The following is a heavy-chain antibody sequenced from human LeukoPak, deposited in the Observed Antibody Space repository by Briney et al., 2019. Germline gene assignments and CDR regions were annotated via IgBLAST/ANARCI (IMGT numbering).Heavy chain of an antibody. V-gene: IGHV1-18*01. CDR1: GYTFTSYG. J-gene: IGHJ3*02. CDR3: AREGIVVVPAATTLDAFDI. CDR2: ISAYNGNT. Sequence: ASVKVSCKASGYTFTSYGISWVRQAPGQGLEWMGWISAYNGNTNYAQKLQGRVTMATDTSTSTAYMELRSLRSDDTAVYYCAREGIVVVPAATTLDAFDIWGQGTMVTVSS. D-gene: IGHD2-2*01.